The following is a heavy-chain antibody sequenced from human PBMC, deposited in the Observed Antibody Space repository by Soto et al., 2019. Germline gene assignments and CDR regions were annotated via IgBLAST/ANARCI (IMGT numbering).Heavy chain of an antibody. Sequence: QVHLQESGPGLVKPSQTLSLACSVSGESITSLGYYWTWVRQPPGKGLEWIGFVSYTGSTFYNSARRSRVPISRHTSPTQFFLGVKSVTVAVPAMYFCTRGDSWGRGVRVTVSS. J-gene: IGHJ4*02. CDR3: TRGDS. CDR1: GESITSLGYY. V-gene: IGHV4-31*03. CDR2: VSYTGST.